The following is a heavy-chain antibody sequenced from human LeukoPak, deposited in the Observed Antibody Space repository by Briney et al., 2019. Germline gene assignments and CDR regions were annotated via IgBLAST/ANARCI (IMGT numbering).Heavy chain of an antibody. Sequence: SETLSLTCTVSGDSINSFYWSWIRRPPGKGQELIGYIYYSGSTNYNPSLKSRVTIAVNTSKDQFSLRLNSATAADTAVYYCARWSLHSSGWYFDSWGQGTLVTVSS. D-gene: IGHD3-22*01. J-gene: IGHJ4*02. V-gene: IGHV4-59*01. CDR2: IYYSGST. CDR3: ARWSLHSSGWYFDS. CDR1: GDSINSFY.